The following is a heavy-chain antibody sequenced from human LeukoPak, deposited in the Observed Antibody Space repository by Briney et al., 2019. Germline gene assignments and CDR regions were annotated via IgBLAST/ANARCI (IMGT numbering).Heavy chain of an antibody. J-gene: IGHJ4*02. V-gene: IGHV4-59*08. Sequence: SETLSLTCTVSGGSMSRYYWSWIRQPPGKGLEWIGYVYDNGITSYNPSLKSRVTISADTSKNQFSLNLISVTAADTAVYFCARHPGIQLRIDNWGQGTLVTVSS. CDR3: ARHPGIQLRIDN. CDR1: GGSMSRYY. CDR2: VYDNGIT. D-gene: IGHD5-18*01.